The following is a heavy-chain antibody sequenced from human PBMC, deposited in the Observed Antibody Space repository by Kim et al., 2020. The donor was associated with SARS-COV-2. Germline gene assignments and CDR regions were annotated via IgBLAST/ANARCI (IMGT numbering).Heavy chain of an antibody. V-gene: IGHV5-51*01. CDR2: YPGDSDT. Sequence: YPGDSDTRYSPSFQGQVTISADKSISTAYLQWSSLKASDTATYYCARIGDYWGQGTLFTVSS. J-gene: IGHJ4*02. CDR3: ARIGDY. D-gene: IGHD2-15*01.